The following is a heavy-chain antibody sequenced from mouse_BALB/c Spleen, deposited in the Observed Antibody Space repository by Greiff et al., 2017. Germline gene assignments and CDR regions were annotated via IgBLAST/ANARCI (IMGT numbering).Heavy chain of an antibody. D-gene: IGHD5-1*01. CDR1: GFTFSDYY. Sequence: EVKVEESGGGLVKPGGSLKLSCAASGFTFSDYYMYWVRQTPEKRLEWVATISDGGSYTYYPDSVKGRFTISRDNAKNNLYLQMSSLKSEDTAMYYCARFTYDYYAMDYWGQGTSVTVSS. J-gene: IGHJ4*01. V-gene: IGHV5-4*02. CDR3: ARFTYDYYAMDY. CDR2: ISDGGSYT.